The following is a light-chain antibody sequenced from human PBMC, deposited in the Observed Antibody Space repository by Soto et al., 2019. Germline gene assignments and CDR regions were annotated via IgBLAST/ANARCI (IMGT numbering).Light chain of an antibody. V-gene: IGKV3-20*01. CDR3: QQYGSSPLT. CDR1: QSVSSSY. CDR2: DAS. J-gene: IGKJ4*01. Sequence: EIVLTQSPGTLSLSPGERATLSCRASQSVSSSYLAWYQQKPGQAPRLLIYDASSRATGIPDRFSGSGSGTDFTLTISRLEPEDFAVYYCQQYGSSPLTFGGGTKVXX.